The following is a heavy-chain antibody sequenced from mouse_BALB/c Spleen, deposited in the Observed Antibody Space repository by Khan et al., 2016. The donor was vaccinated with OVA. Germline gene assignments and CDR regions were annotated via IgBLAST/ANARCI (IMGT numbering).Heavy chain of an antibody. J-gene: IGHJ3*01. CDR1: GDSITTGY. CDR2: IIYTGYT. D-gene: IGHD2-14*01. CDR3: ARSTYRYAFVY. Sequence: EVKLEVSGPSLVKPSQTLSLTCSVTGDSITTGYWNWIRKFPGNKLEYMGYIIYTGYTYYNPSLKSRISITRHTSNNQYYLQLNSVTDEDTATYYCARSTYRYAFVYWGQGTLVTVSA. V-gene: IGHV3-8*02.